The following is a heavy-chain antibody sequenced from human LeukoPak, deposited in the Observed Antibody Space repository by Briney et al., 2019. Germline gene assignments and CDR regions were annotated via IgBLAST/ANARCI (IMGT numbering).Heavy chain of an antibody. CDR3: RCGWYGLDY. J-gene: IGHJ4*02. CDR1: GGSISSSSYY. Sequence: PSETLSLTCTVSGGSISSSSYYWGWIRQPPGKGLEWIGSIYYSGSTYYNPSLKSRVTISVDTSKNQFSLKLSSVTAADTAVYYCRCGWYGLDYWGQGTLVTVSS. CDR2: IYYSGST. V-gene: IGHV4-39*07. D-gene: IGHD6-19*01.